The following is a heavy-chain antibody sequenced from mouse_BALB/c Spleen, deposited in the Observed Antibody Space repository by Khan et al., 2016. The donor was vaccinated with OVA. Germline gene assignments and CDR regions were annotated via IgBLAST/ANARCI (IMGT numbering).Heavy chain of an antibody. CDR2: INSDGYYT. CDR3: ESHLTGSFAY. V-gene: IGHV5-6*01. J-gene: IGHJ3*01. CDR1: GFTFSTYG. Sequence: EVMLVESGGDLVKPGGSLRLSCAASGFTFSTYGMSCVRQFPDKRLEWVSTINSDGYYTYYPDNVMCCFFISRNNAENTLYLQMSSLKSEDTARYYCESHLTGSFAYWGQGTLVTVSA. D-gene: IGHD4-1*01.